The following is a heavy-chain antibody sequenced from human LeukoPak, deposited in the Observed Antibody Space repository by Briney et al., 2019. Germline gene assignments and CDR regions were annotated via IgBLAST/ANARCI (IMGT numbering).Heavy chain of an antibody. J-gene: IGHJ4*02. D-gene: IGHD2-15*01. V-gene: IGHV3-43*01. CDR2: ISRDGGST. CDR1: GFTFDDYT. CDR3: ARSSGGSYLFDY. Sequence: GSLRLSCAASGFTFDDYTMHLVRQAPGKGLEWVSLISRDGGSTYYADSVKGRFTISRDNSKNTLYLQMNSLRAEDTAVYYCARSSGGSYLFDYWGQGTLVTVSS.